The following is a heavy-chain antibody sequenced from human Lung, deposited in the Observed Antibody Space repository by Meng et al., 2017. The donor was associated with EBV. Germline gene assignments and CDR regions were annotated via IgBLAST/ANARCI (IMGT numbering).Heavy chain of an antibody. J-gene: IGHJ4*02. Sequence: EGQLVELGGGLVKAGGSLRLSCAASGFTFSSYNLTWVRQAPGKGLEWVSSISSSRSYIYYADSMKGRFTISRDNAKNSLYLQMNSLRAEDTAVYYCARERGDYWGQGTLVTVSS. CDR3: ARERGDY. CDR2: ISSSRSYI. V-gene: IGHV3-21*02. D-gene: IGHD3-10*01. CDR1: GFTFSSYN.